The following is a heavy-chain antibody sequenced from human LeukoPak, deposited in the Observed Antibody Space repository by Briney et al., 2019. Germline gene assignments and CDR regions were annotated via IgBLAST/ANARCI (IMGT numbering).Heavy chain of an antibody. J-gene: IGHJ4*02. CDR1: GYTFTSFW. D-gene: IGHD3-22*01. V-gene: IGHV5-51*01. CDR2: IYPGDSDT. CDR3: ARQDSSGYNNYFDY. Sequence: GESLKISCQASGYTFTSFWIGWVRQMPGKGLEWMGIIYPGDSDTGYSPSFQGQVTISADKSISTTYLQWSSLKASDTAMYYCARQDSSGYNNYFDYWGQGTLVTVSS.